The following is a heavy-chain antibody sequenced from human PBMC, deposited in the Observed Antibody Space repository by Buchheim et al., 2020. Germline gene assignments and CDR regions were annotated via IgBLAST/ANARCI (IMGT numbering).Heavy chain of an antibody. V-gene: IGHV2-5*02. CDR1: GFSLSTSGVG. J-gene: IGHJ4*02. CDR2: IYWDDDK. CDR3: AHSRGSYYYGSGSYSHSFDY. D-gene: IGHD3-10*01. Sequence: TLVTPTQTITLTCTFSGFSLSTSGVGVGWIRQPPGKALEWLALIYWDDDKRYSPSLKSRLTITKDTSKNQVVLTMTNMDPVDTATYYCAHSRGSYYYGSGSYSHSFDYWGQGTL.